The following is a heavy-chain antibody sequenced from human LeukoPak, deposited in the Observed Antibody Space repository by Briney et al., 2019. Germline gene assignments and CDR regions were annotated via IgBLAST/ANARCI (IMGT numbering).Heavy chain of an antibody. Sequence: GGTLRLSCGASGFTFSKHGMNWVRQAPGKGLEWVAVISYDGSNKYYADSVKGRFTISRDNSKNTLYLQMNSLRAEDTAVYYCARDSGAYYYGSGSYHGNAFDIWGQGTMVTVSS. J-gene: IGHJ3*02. CDR2: ISYDGSNK. CDR3: ARDSGAYYYGSGSYHGNAFDI. CDR1: GFTFSKHG. D-gene: IGHD3-10*01. V-gene: IGHV3-30*03.